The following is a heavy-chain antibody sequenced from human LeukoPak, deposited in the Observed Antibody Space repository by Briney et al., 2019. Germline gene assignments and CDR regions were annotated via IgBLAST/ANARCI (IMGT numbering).Heavy chain of an antibody. CDR2: ISSSSYI. Sequence: GGSLRLSCAASGFTFSSYSMNWVRQAPGKGLEWVSSISSSSYIYYADSVKGRFTISRDNAKNSLYLQMNSLRAEDTAVYYCARVPGSTSQQLPVGWGQGTLVTVSS. V-gene: IGHV3-21*01. CDR3: ARVPGSTSQQLPVG. D-gene: IGHD2-2*01. CDR1: GFTFSSYS. J-gene: IGHJ4*02.